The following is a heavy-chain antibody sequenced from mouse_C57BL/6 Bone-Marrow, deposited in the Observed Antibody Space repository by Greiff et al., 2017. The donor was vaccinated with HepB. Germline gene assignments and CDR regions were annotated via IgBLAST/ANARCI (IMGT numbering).Heavy chain of an antibody. CDR3: ARGGYGPYAMDY. V-gene: IGHV1-81*01. J-gene: IGHJ4*01. Sequence: VQLQHSGAELARPGASVKLSCKASGYTFTSYGISWVKQRTGQGLEWIGEIYPRSGNTYYNEKFKGKATLTADKSSSTAYMELRSLTSEDSAVYFCARGGYGPYAMDYSGQGPPVTVSS. D-gene: IGHD1-2*01. CDR2: IYPRSGNT. CDR1: GYTFTSYG.